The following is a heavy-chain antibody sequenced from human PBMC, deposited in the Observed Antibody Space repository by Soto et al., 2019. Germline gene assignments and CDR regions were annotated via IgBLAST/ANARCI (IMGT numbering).Heavy chain of an antibody. CDR2: ISSTGGGT. CDR3: AKGHDIVVVPTVDY. V-gene: IGHV3-23*01. CDR1: GFTFSSYA. Sequence: GGSLRLSCAASGFTFSSYAMSWVRQAPGKGLEWVSGISSTGGGTYYADPVKGRFTISRDNSKNTLYLQMNNLRAGGTALYYCAKGHDIVVVPTVDYWGQGTLVTVSS. D-gene: IGHD2-15*01. J-gene: IGHJ4*02.